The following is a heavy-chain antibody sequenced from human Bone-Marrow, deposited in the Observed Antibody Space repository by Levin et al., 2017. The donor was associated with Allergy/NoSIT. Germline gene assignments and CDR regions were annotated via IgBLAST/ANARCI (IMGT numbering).Heavy chain of an antibody. CDR3: ARGGYDSGGY. D-gene: IGHD3-10*01. CDR1: GYTFSAYN. CDR2: IYASSGRR. V-gene: IGHV1-46*01. J-gene: IGHJ4*02. Sequence: ASVKVSCKASGYTFSAYNMHWVRQAPGQGLEWMAVIYASSGRRDYAQKFQGRVTVTRDTSTSTVYMELSSLRSEDTAVYFCARGGYDSGGYWGQGTLVTVSS.